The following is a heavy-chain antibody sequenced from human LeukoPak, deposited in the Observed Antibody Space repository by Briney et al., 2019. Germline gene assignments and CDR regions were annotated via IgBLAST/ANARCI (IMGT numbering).Heavy chain of an antibody. D-gene: IGHD5-12*01. Sequence: PGVSLRFSGAASGFTFSDYYMSWLRQAPGEGPEWGSYISSSGIYTNYADSVKGRFTISRDNAKNSMYLKMNSLRAEDTALYYCARVVDGYSGYDPIGYWGQGTLVTVSS. CDR1: GFTFSDYY. CDR2: ISSSGIYT. CDR3: ARVVDGYSGYDPIGY. V-gene: IGHV3-11*05. J-gene: IGHJ4*02.